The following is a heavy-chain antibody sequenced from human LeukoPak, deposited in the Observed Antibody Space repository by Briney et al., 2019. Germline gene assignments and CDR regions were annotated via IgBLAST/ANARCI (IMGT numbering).Heavy chain of an antibody. Sequence: GGSLRLSCAASGFTFSSYGMHWVRQAPGKGLEWVAFIRYDGSNKYYADSVKGRFTISRDNSKNTLYLQMNSLRAEDTAVYYCASLSYCGGDCYTPDHLPFDYWGQGTLVTVSS. J-gene: IGHJ4*02. CDR1: GFTFSSYG. CDR3: ASLSYCGGDCYTPDHLPFDY. D-gene: IGHD2-21*01. CDR2: IRYDGSNK. V-gene: IGHV3-30*02.